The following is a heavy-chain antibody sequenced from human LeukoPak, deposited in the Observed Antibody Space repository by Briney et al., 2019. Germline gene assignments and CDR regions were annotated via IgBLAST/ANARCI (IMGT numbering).Heavy chain of an antibody. CDR2: IYWNDDK. V-gene: IGHV2-5*01. Sequence: KESGPTLVKPTQTLTLTCTFSGFSLSTSGVGVGWIRQPPGKALEWLALIYWNDDKRYSPSLKSRLTITKDTSKNQVVLTMTNMDPVDTATYYRAHIGGSNYDFWSGYQPFDYWGQGTLVTVSS. CDR1: GFSLSTSGVG. CDR3: AHIGGSNYDFWSGYQPFDY. D-gene: IGHD3-3*01. J-gene: IGHJ4*02.